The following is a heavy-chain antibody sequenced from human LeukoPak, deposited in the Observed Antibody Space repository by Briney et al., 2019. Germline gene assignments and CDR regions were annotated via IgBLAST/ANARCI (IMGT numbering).Heavy chain of an antibody. CDR3: AREYSSSSNY. D-gene: IGHD6-6*01. V-gene: IGHV3-30*02. Sequence: PGGSLRLSCAASGFAFSSYGMHWVRQAPGKGLEWVAFIRYDGSNKYYADSVKGRFTISGDNSKNTLYLQMNSLRAEDTAVYYCAREYSSSSNYWGQGTLVTVSS. CDR2: IRYDGSNK. CDR1: GFAFSSYG. J-gene: IGHJ4*02.